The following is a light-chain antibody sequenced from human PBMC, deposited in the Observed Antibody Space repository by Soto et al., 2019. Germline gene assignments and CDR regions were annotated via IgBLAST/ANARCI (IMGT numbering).Light chain of an antibody. CDR3: GSYESSSADV. V-gene: IGLV2-14*01. J-gene: IGLJ2*01. Sequence: QSALTQPASVSGSPGQSITISCTGTSSDVGGNNYVSWYQQHPGEAPNLMIYEVSRRPSGASNRFSCSKAGDTASLTISVHQAEEEDDYYGGSYESSSADVFGGGTKLTVL. CDR1: SSDVGGNNY. CDR2: EVS.